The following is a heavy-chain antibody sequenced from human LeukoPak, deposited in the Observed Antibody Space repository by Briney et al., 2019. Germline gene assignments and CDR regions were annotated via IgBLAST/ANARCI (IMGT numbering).Heavy chain of an antibody. CDR1: GGSFSGYY. V-gene: IGHV4-34*01. CDR3: ASRVGAYDY. Sequence: SETLSLTCAVYGGSFSGYYGSWIRQPPGKGLEWIGEINHSGSTNYNPSLKSRVTISVDTSKNQFSLKLSSVTAADTAVYYCASRVGAYDYWGQGTLVTVSS. CDR2: INHSGST. D-gene: IGHD1-26*01. J-gene: IGHJ4*02.